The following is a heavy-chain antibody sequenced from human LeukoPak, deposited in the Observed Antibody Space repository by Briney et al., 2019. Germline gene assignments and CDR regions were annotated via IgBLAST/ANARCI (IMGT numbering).Heavy chain of an antibody. V-gene: IGHV3-23*01. D-gene: IGHD4-23*01. CDR3: AKDGGSSYGGRYYFDY. Sequence: GGSLRLSCAASGFTFSSYAMSWVPQAPGKGLEWGSAISGSGVSTYYADSVKGRFTISRDNSKNTLYLQMNRLRAEDTAVYYCAKDGGSSYGGRYYFDYWGRGTLVTVSS. CDR1: GFTFSSYA. CDR2: ISGSGVST. J-gene: IGHJ4*02.